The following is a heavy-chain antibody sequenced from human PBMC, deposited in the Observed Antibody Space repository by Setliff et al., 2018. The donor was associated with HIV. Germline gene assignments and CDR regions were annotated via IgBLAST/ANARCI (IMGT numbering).Heavy chain of an antibody. Sequence: SETLSLTCTVSGGSISSHYWGWIRQPPGKGLEWIGNIHYGGFFWYSPSLKSRVTISVDTSKNQFSLKLSSVTAADTAVYYCARPALGIGGGSRFDNWGQGTRVTVSS. CDR2: IHYGGFF. J-gene: IGHJ4*02. V-gene: IGHV4-39*01. CDR1: GGSISSHY. CDR3: ARPALGIGGGSRFDN. D-gene: IGHD3-10*01.